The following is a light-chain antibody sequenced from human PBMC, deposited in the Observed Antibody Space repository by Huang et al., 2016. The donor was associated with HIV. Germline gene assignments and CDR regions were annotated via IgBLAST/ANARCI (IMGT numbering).Light chain of an antibody. CDR1: QSITSN. J-gene: IGKJ1*01. Sequence: EIVMTQSLATLSVSPGERATLSCRASQSITSNLAWYQQKPGQAPRLLIYAASTRATGIPARFSGSGSGTEFTLSISSLQSEDFAVYYCQQYNNWPPWTFGQGTKVEIK. CDR3: QQYNNWPPWT. CDR2: AAS. V-gene: IGKV3-15*01.